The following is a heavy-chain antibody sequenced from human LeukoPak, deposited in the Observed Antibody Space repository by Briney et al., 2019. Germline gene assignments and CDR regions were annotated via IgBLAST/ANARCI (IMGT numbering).Heavy chain of an antibody. Sequence: RSSETLSLTCTVSGYSISSGYYWGWIRQPPGKGLEWIGSIYHSGSTYYNPSLRSRVTISVDTSKNQFSLKLSSVTAADTAVYYCARDPTGAYHQNWFDPWGQGTLVTVSS. CDR2: IYHSGST. CDR3: ARDPTGAYHQNWFDP. J-gene: IGHJ5*02. CDR1: GYSISSGYY. D-gene: IGHD7-27*01. V-gene: IGHV4-38-2*02.